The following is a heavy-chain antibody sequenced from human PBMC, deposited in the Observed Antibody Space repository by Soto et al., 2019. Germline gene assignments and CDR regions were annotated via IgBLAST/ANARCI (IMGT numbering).Heavy chain of an antibody. D-gene: IGHD3-3*01. CDR1: GGTFSSYA. CDR2: IIPIFGTA. Sequence: QVQLVQSGAEVKKPGSSVKVSCKASGGTFSSYAISWVRQAPGQGLEWMGGIIPIFGTANDAQKFQGRVTITADESTSTAYMELSSLRSEDTAVYYCASGRFLEWLPYYYYGMDVWGQGTTVTVSS. J-gene: IGHJ6*02. CDR3: ASGRFLEWLPYYYYGMDV. V-gene: IGHV1-69*01.